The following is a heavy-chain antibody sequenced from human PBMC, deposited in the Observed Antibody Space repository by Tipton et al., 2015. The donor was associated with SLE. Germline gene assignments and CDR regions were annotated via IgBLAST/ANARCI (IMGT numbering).Heavy chain of an antibody. J-gene: IGHJ6*02. CDR3: AKGLMVGLDGYYGMDV. Sequence: SLRLSCAASGFTFSSYAMHWVRQAPGKGLEWVAVISYDGSNKYYADSVKGRFTISRDNSKNTLYLQMNSLRAEDTAVYYCAKGLMVGLDGYYGMDVWGQGTMVTVSS. CDR2: ISYDGSNK. D-gene: IGHD2-15*01. CDR1: GFTFSSYA. V-gene: IGHV3-30-3*01.